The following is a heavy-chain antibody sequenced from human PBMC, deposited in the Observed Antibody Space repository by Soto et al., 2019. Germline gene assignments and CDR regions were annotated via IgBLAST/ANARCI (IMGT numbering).Heavy chain of an antibody. J-gene: IGHJ2*01. Sequence: SGPTLVRPTQTLTLTCTFSGFSLTTSEVGVAWIRQPPGKALEWLAVLYWDDDKRYNPSLKGRLTITKGTTKNEVVLTLNNLDPVDTATYYCAHSIYRWKTAWARTKTFSWYFDLWGPGTLVTVSS. CDR1: GFSLTTSEVG. CDR2: LYWDDDK. CDR3: AHSIYRWKTAWARTKTFSWYFDL. D-gene: IGHD5-12*01. V-gene: IGHV2-5*02.